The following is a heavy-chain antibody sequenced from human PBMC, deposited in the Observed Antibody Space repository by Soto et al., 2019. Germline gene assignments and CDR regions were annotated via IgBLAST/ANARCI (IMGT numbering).Heavy chain of an antibody. Sequence: GSLRLSCAASGFTFSTYAMNWARQATGKGLEWIGSIYYRGNTYYNPSLKSRVTISVDTSKNQFSLKLSSVTAADTAVYYCAREGGGYCSGGICQVDYWGQGTLVTV. J-gene: IGHJ4*02. D-gene: IGHD2-15*01. CDR3: AREGGGYCSGGICQVDY. CDR2: IYYRGNT. CDR1: GFTFSTYA. V-gene: IGHV4-59*05.